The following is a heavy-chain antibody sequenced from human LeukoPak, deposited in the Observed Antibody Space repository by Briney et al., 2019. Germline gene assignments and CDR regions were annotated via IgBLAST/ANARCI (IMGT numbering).Heavy chain of an antibody. CDR1: GFTFSNYA. CDR3: AKDLAPPYSNDDAFDI. V-gene: IGHV3-23*01. D-gene: IGHD6-13*01. J-gene: IGHJ3*02. CDR2: ISGSGGST. Sequence: GGSLRLSCAASGFTFSNYAMSWVRQAPGKGLEWVSGISGSGGSTHYADSVKGRFTISRDNLKNTLYLQMNSLRAEDTAVYYCAKDLAPPYSNDDAFDIWGQGTMVTVSS.